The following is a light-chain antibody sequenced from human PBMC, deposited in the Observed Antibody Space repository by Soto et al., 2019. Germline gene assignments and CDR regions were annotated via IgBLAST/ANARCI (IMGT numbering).Light chain of an antibody. CDR3: AAWDDSLNVPVYV. V-gene: IGLV1-44*01. CDR2: SNN. J-gene: IGLJ1*01. Sequence: QSVLTQPPSASGTPGQRVTISCSGSSSNIGSNTVNWYQQLPGTAPKLLIYSNNQRPSGVPDRFSGSKSGTSASLAISGLQSEDEADFYCAAWDDSLNVPVYVFGTGTKLTVL. CDR1: SSNIGSNT.